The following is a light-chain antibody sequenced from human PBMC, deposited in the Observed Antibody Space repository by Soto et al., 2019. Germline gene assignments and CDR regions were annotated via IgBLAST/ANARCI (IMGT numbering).Light chain of an antibody. V-gene: IGKV3-11*01. CDR3: QQRSSWPLT. J-gene: IGKJ4*01. Sequence: EVVLTQSPATLSLSPGERATLSCRASQSVRTYLAWYQQKPGQAPRLLIHDVSDRATDIPARFSGSGSGTDFTLTISSLEPEDFAVYYCQQRSSWPLTFGGGTKVDIK. CDR2: DVS. CDR1: QSVRTY.